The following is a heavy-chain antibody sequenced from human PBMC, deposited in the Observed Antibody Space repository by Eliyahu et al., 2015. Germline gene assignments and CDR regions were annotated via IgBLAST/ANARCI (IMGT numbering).Heavy chain of an antibody. CDR2: INPHSGAT. J-gene: IGHJ4*02. D-gene: IGHD4-23*01. CDR3: ALESANAYGGNLYYFDY. V-gene: IGHV1-2*02. Sequence: QVHLVRSGADVKKPGASVKVSCKASGYSFTGNYIHWVRQAPGQGLEWMGRINPHSGATNYAQKFQGRITLTRDTSITTAYMELRGLRPDDTAVFYCALESANAYGGNLYYFDYWGQGTLVTVSS. CDR1: GYSFTGNY.